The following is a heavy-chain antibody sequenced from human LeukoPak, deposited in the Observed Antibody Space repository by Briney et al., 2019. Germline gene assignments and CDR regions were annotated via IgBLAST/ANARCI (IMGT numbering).Heavy chain of an antibody. V-gene: IGHV1-2*02. Sequence: ASVKVSCKASGYTFTSYYMHWVRQAPGQGLEWMGWINPNSGGTNYAQKFQGRVTMTRDTSISTAYMELSRLRSDDTAVYYCARDRSSACSSTSCYPYYYMDVWGKGTTVTVSS. CDR1: GYTFTSYY. J-gene: IGHJ6*03. D-gene: IGHD2-2*01. CDR2: INPNSGGT. CDR3: ARDRSSACSSTSCYPYYYMDV.